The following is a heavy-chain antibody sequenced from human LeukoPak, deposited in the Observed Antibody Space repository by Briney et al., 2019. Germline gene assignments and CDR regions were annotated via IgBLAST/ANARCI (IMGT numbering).Heavy chain of an antibody. D-gene: IGHD2-2*01. V-gene: IGHV5-51*01. J-gene: IGHJ3*02. CDR3: ASPGYCSSTSCLSRGFAFDI. CDR1: GYSFTSYW. Sequence: GESLKISCQGSGYSFTSYWIGWVRQMPGKGLEWMGIIYPGDSDTTYSPSFQGHITISADKSISTAYLQWSSLKASDTAMYYCASPGYCSSTSCLSRGFAFDIWGQGTMVTVSS. CDR2: IYPGDSDT.